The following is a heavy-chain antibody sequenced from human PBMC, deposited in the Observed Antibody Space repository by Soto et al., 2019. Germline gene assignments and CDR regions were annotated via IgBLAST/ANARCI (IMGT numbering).Heavy chain of an antibody. V-gene: IGHV3-23*01. CDR3: AKDPGP. CDR1: GFTFSSYT. CDR2: ISGSGVTT. Sequence: GGSLRLSCAASGFTFSSYTMSWVRRAPGKGLEWVSGISGSGVTTYYADSVEGRFTISRDNSENTLYLQMNSLRAEDTALYYCAKDPGPWGQGTLVTVSS. J-gene: IGHJ5*02.